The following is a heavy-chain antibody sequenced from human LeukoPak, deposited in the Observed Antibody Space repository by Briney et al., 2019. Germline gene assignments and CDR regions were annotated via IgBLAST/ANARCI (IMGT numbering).Heavy chain of an antibody. V-gene: IGHV3-11*01. Sequence: GGSLRLSCAASGFTFSDYYMSWIRQAPGKGLEWVSYISSSGSTIYYADSVKGRFTISRDNAKNSLYLQMNSLRAEDTAVYYCARDEADCSSTSCYFHYYCGMDVWGQGTTVTVSS. CDR2: ISSSGSTI. CDR3: ARDEADCSSTSCYFHYYCGMDV. J-gene: IGHJ6*02. D-gene: IGHD2-2*01. CDR1: GFTFSDYY.